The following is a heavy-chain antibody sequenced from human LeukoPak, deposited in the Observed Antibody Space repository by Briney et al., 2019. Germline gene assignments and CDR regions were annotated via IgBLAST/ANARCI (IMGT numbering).Heavy chain of an antibody. Sequence: PSETLSLTCTVSGGSISSYHWSWIRQPPGKGLEWIGYIYYSGSTNYNPSLKSRVTISVDTSKNQLSLKLSSMTAADTAVYYCARAQWLLNWFDPWGQGTLVTVSS. V-gene: IGHV4-59*01. CDR2: IYYSGST. CDR1: GGSISSYH. CDR3: ARAQWLLNWFDP. D-gene: IGHD6-19*01. J-gene: IGHJ5*02.